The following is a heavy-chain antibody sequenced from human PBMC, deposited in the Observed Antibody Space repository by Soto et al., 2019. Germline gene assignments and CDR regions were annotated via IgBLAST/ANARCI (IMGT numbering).Heavy chain of an antibody. CDR2: TYFRSRWYN. V-gene: IGHV6-1*01. CDR3: ARDLESGYSNYYYYMDV. CDR1: GDSVSSNTAA. D-gene: IGHD5-12*01. J-gene: IGHJ6*03. Sequence: PSQTLSLTCAISGDSVSSNTAAWHWIRQSPSRGLEWLGRTYFRSRWYNDYAVSVKSRITINADTSKNQFSLHLNSVSPEDTAVCYCARDLESGYSNYYYYMDVWGKGTTVTVSS.